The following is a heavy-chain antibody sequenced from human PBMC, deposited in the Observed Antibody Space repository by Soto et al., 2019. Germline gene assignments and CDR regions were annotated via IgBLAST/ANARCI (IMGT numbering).Heavy chain of an antibody. CDR1: GFNVRSSY. CDR2: IYIGGTT. D-gene: IGHD5-12*01. J-gene: IGHJ4*02. Sequence: EVQLVESGGGLIQPGGSLRLSRAASGFNVRSSYMSWVRQAPGEGLEWVSVIYIGGTTYHADSLKGRFTISRDNSKNTLYLQMNSLRAEDTAIYYCARGLGDGYLAHWGQGTLVTVSS. CDR3: ARGLGDGYLAH. V-gene: IGHV3-53*01.